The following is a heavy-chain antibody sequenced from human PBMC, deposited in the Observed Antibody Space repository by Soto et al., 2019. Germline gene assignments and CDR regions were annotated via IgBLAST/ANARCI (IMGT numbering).Heavy chain of an antibody. D-gene: IGHD3-9*01. CDR2: FFHSGDT. Sequence: QLQLQESGPGLVKPSETLSLTCTVSGDSISSPGYYWGWIRQPPGKGLEWIGSFFHSGDTYYTPSLKSRVTISVDTSKTQVSLKLRSVTASDTAVYYCARLAYILTGVDAFTIWGQGTMVNVSS. CDR3: ARLAYILTGVDAFTI. J-gene: IGHJ3*02. V-gene: IGHV4-39*01. CDR1: GDSISSPGYY.